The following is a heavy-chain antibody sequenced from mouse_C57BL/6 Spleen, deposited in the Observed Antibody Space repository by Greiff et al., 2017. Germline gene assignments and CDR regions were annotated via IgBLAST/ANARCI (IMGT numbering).Heavy chain of an antibody. J-gene: IGHJ1*03. CDR3: ARALITTVVGMYFDG. V-gene: IGHV1-78*01. D-gene: IGHD1-1*01. CDR1: GYTFPDHT. Sequence: QVQLKESDAELVKLGASVKISCKVSGYTFPDHTIHWMKQRPELGLEWIGYIYPRDGSTKYNAKFKGKATLTADKSSRTAYMQRNSLTSADSAVYVCARALITTVVGMYFDGWGTGTTVTVSS. CDR2: IYPRDGST.